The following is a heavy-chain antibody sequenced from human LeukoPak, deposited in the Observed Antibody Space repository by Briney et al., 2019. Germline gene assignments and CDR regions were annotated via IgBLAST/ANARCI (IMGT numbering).Heavy chain of an antibody. D-gene: IGHD4-11*01. Sequence: ASAKVSCKASGYTFTSYDITWVRQAPGQGLEWMGIINPSGGSTSYAQKFQGRVTMTRDMSTSTVYMELSSLRSEDTAVYYCARQGIGDSNQDMDVWGKGTTVTVSS. V-gene: IGHV1-46*01. J-gene: IGHJ6*03. CDR2: INPSGGST. CDR3: ARQGIGDSNQDMDV. CDR1: GYTFTSYD.